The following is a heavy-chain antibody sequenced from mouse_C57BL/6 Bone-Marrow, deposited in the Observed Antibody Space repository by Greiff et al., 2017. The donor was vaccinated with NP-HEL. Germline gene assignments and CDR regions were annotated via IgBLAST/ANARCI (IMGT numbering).Heavy chain of an antibody. Sequence: VQLQQSGPELVKPGASVKISCKASGYTFTDYYMNWVKQSHGKSLEWIGDINPNNGGTSYNQKFKGKATLTVDKSSSTAYMELRSLTSEDSAVYYCARRGYYYGSSYENDYWGQGTTLTVSS. D-gene: IGHD1-1*01. CDR2: INPNNGGT. V-gene: IGHV1-26*01. J-gene: IGHJ2*01. CDR1: GYTFTDYY. CDR3: ARRGYYYGSSYENDY.